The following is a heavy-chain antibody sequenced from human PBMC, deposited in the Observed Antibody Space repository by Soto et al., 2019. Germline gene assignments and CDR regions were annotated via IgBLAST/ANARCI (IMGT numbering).Heavy chain of an antibody. D-gene: IGHD4-17*01. CDR3: AGGGDYRFDD. CDR1: SASISSSHW. CDR2: IYHTGSA. V-gene: IGHV4-4*02. Sequence: QVQLQESGPGLVKPSGTLSLTCTVSSASISSSHWWSWVRQPPGKGLEWIGEIYHTGSANYNPPLKSRVTRSLDKSNNQFSLKLSSVTAADTAVYYCAGGGDYRFDDWGQGTLVTVSS. J-gene: IGHJ5*02.